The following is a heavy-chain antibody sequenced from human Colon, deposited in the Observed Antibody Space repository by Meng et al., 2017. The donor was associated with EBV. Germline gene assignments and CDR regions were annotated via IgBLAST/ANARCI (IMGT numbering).Heavy chain of an antibody. V-gene: IGHV4-34*01. Sequence: QAHLPPWGAGLLKPSGTLSSTCADYGGFFINSYWSWIRQPPGKRLEWIGEINESGSTKYNPSLKSRVPILMHTSKNQFSLRLSAVTAADTAVYYCRNAFCSAEAGCSDQWGQGTLVTVSS. D-gene: IGHD3-3*01. CDR3: RNAFCSAEAGCSDQ. CDR1: GGFFINSY. J-gene: IGHJ4*02. CDR2: INESGST.